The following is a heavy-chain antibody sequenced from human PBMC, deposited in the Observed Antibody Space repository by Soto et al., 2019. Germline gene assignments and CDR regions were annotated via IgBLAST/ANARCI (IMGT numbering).Heavy chain of an antibody. CDR3: AKGEYYFDY. CDR1: GFTFSSYG. CDR2: ISYDGSNK. J-gene: IGHJ4*02. V-gene: IGHV3-30*18. Sequence: GSLRLSCAASGFTFSSYGMHWVRQAPGKGLEWVAVISYDGSNKYYADSVKGRFTISRDNSKNTLYLQMNSLRAEDTAVYYCAKGEYYFDYWGQGTLVTVSS.